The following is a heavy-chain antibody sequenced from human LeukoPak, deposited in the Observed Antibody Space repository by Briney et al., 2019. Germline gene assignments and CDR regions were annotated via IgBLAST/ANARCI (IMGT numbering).Heavy chain of an antibody. J-gene: IGHJ5*01. D-gene: IGHD6-13*01. Sequence: PSQTLSLTCTVSGGSISSDDSYWSWIRQPPGKGLGYIGYIYYGGSTYYNPSLESRVTISLDTSKIQFSLKLSSVTAADTAMYYCAREIAADAWFDSWGQGTLVTVSS. CDR3: AREIAADAWFDS. V-gene: IGHV4-30-4*08. CDR2: IYYGGST. CDR1: GGSISSDDSY.